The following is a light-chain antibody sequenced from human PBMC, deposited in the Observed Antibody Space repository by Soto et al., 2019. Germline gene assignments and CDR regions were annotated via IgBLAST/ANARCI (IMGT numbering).Light chain of an antibody. Sequence: AIRMTQSPSSLSASTGDRVTITCRASQGISSYLAWYQQKPGKAPKLLIYAASTLQSGVPSRFAGSGSGTDFTLTISCLQSEDFATYYCQQYYLYPWTFGQGTK. V-gene: IGKV1-8*01. CDR2: AAS. J-gene: IGKJ1*01. CDR3: QQYYLYPWT. CDR1: QGISSY.